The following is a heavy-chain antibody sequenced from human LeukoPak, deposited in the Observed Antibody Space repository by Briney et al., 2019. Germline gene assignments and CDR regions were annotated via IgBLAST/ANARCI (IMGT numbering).Heavy chain of an antibody. CDR3: ARRASSSWYLLFDY. CDR1: GGSISSYY. V-gene: IGHV4-59*08. J-gene: IGHJ4*02. D-gene: IGHD6-13*01. Sequence: PSETLSLTCTVSGGSISSYYWSWIRQPPGKGLERIGYIYYSGSTNYNPSLKSRVTISVDTSKNQFSLKLSSVTAADTAVYYCARRASSSWYLLFDYWGQGTLVTVSS. CDR2: IYYSGST.